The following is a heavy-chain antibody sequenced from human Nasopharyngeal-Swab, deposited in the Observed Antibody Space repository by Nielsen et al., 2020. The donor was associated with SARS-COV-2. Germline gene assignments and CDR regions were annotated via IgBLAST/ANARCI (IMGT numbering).Heavy chain of an antibody. CDR3: AHYASAAY. J-gene: IGHJ4*02. CDR1: GFNFNTSW. D-gene: IGHD2-2*01. CDR2: INPDGSEM. V-gene: IGHV3-7*03. Sequence: GESLKISCADSGFNFNTSWMTWVRQAPGKGLEWVANINPDGSEMQYVDSVKGRFTISRDNAANSLYLHMNSLRGDDTAVYYCAHYASAAYWGQGTLVTVSS.